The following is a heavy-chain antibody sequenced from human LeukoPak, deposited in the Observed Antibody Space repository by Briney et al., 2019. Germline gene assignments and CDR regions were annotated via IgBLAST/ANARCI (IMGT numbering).Heavy chain of an antibody. CDR2: ISAFNGNT. Sequence: ASVTVSCTASGYIFTSYGVSWVRQAPGQGLEWMGWISAFNGNTNYAQKFRGRVTMTTEASTSTAYMELRSLRSDDTALYYCAREPGLARSTFFDYWGQGTLVTVST. D-gene: IGHD3-16*01. CDR1: GYIFTSYG. J-gene: IGHJ4*02. CDR3: AREPGLARSTFFDY. V-gene: IGHV1-18*01.